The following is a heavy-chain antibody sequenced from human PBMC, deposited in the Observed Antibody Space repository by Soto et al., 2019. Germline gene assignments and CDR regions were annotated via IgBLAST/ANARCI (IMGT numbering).Heavy chain of an antibody. CDR1: GYTFPNYG. CDR2: ISAYNGNT. CDR3: ARDWGNCTGGSCYSDYYYYYGMDV. D-gene: IGHD2-15*01. Sequence: QVQLVQSGAEVKKPGASVKVSCKASGYTFPNYGISSVRQAPGQGLEWMGWISAYNGNTNYAQKLQGRVTMTTDTSTSTAYMELRSLRSDDTAVYYCARDWGNCTGGSCYSDYYYYYGMDVWGQGTTVTVSS. J-gene: IGHJ6*02. V-gene: IGHV1-18*01.